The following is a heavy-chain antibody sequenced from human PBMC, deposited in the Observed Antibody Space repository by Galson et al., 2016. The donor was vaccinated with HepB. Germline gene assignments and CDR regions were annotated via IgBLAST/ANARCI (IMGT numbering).Heavy chain of an antibody. Sequence: SPRLSCAASGFSFSSYAMSWVRQAPGKGLDWVSIISGSGGRTDYADSVKGRFTISRDNSKNTLYLQMNSLRHEDTALYFCAKTTSSHLGYDYSMDVWGQGTSVTVSS. J-gene: IGHJ6*02. CDR1: GFSFSSYA. V-gene: IGHV3-23*01. D-gene: IGHD3-3*01. CDR2: ISGSGGRT. CDR3: AKTTSSHLGYDYSMDV.